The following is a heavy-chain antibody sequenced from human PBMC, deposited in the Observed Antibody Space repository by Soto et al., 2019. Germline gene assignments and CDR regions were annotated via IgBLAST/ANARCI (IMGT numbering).Heavy chain of an antibody. CDR3: ARDRPEGGVVAATSYYYYGMDV. V-gene: IGHV1-69*13. CDR1: GGTFSIYA. Sequence: ASVKVSCKASGGTFSIYAISWVRQAPGQGLEWMGGIIPIFGTANYAQKFQGRVTITADESTSTAYMELSSLRSEDTAVYYCARDRPEGGVVAATSYYYYGMDVWGQGTTVTVSS. D-gene: IGHD2-15*01. CDR2: IIPIFGTA. J-gene: IGHJ6*02.